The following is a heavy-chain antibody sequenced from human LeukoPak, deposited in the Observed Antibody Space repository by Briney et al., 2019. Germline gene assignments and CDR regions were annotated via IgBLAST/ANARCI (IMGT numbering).Heavy chain of an antibody. D-gene: IGHD3-10*01. V-gene: IGHV1-18*01. CDR3: IKGFEY. J-gene: IGHJ4*02. Sequence: GASVQVSCKASGYTSTNYAFTWVRQAPGQGLEWMGWISAYNGDTNYAQILQGRVTLTADTSTNTAYMELRSLRSDDTAVYYCIKGFEYWGQGTLVTVSS. CDR2: ISAYNGDT. CDR1: GYTSTNYA.